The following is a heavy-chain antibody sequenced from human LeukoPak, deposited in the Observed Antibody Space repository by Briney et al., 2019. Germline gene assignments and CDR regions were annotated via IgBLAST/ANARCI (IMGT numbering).Heavy chain of an antibody. V-gene: IGHV4-59*01. CDR2: IYYSGST. CDR3: ARGGAYYHDSSGYYLPYYYYGMDV. CDR1: GGSISSYY. D-gene: IGHD3-22*01. Sequence: SETLSLTCTVSGGSISSYYWSWIRQPPGKGLEWIGYIYYSGSTNYNPSLKSRVTISVDTSKNQFSLKLSSVTAADTAVYYCARGGAYYHDSSGYYLPYYYYGMDVWGQGTTVTVSS. J-gene: IGHJ6*02.